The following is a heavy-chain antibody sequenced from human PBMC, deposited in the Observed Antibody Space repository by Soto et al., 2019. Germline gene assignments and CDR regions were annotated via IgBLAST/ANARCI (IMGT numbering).Heavy chain of an antibody. J-gene: IGHJ6*02. D-gene: IGHD5-18*01. CDR2: IHYSGVT. CDR1: GASIISNNW. CDR3: ARGGLGDTGVDLDASHTLDV. V-gene: IGHV4-4*02. Sequence: QVQLQESGPGLVKPSGTLSLTCAVSGASIISNNWWGWVRQSPGRGLEWIGEIHYSGVTNDNPSLKSRLSISLDTSKNQSSLTPRSATAPDTAVYYCARGGLGDTGVDLDASHTLDVWGPGTAVTVSS.